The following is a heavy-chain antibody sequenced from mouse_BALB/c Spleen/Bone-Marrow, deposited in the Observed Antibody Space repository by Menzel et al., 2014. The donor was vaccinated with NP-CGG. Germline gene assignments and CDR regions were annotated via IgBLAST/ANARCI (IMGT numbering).Heavy chain of an antibody. CDR2: IHPNSGNT. J-gene: IGHJ2*01. CDR1: GYTFTNSW. Sequence: QVQLKQSGSVLVRPGASVKLPCKASGYTFTNSWIHWAKQRPGQGLEWIGEIHPNSGNTNYNEKFKGKATLTADTSSSTAYVDLSSLTSEDSAVYYCARHHRFAYYFDYWGQGATLTVSS. CDR3: ARHHRFAYYFDY. V-gene: IGHV1S130*01.